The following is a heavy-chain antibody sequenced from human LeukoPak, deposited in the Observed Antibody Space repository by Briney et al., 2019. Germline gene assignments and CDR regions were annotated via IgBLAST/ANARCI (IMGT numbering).Heavy chain of an antibody. CDR1: GGSISSYY. CDR3: ARRGTSYYYYSMDV. CDR2: IYYSGST. V-gene: IGHV4-59*01. Sequence: SETLSLTCTVTGGSISSYYWSWIRQPPGKGLEWIGYIYYSGSTNYNPSLKSRVTISVDTSKNQFSLKLSSVTAADTAVYYCARRGTSYYYYSMDVWGQGTTVTVSS. D-gene: IGHD2-2*01. J-gene: IGHJ6*02.